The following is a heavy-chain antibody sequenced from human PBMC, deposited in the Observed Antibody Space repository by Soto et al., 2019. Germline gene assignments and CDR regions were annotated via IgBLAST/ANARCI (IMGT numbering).Heavy chain of an antibody. J-gene: IGHJ5*02. V-gene: IGHV1-46*01. CDR2: INPSGGST. CDR1: AYTFTSYY. CDR3: VRRHVSATGIDWFDP. D-gene: IGHD6-13*01. Sequence: ASVKGSCKTSAYTFTSYYMHWGRQAPGQGLEWMGIINPSGGSTSYAQKFQGRVTITRDTSASTAYMELSSLRSEDTAVYYCVRRHVSATGIDWFDPWGQGTLVTVSS.